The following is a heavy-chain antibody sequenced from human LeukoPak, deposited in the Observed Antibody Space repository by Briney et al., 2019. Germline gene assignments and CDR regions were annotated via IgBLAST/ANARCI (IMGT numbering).Heavy chain of an antibody. V-gene: IGHV4-59*01. CDR2: IYDSVNT. CDR3: ARVRRYYDSSGYPSRLFDY. J-gene: IGHJ4*02. D-gene: IGHD3-22*01. CDR1: GGSISSYY. Sequence: SETLSLTCTVSGGSISSYYWSWIRQSPGKGLKWIGYIYDSVNTNYNPSLESRVTISVDTSKKQFSLKLTSVTAADTAVYYCARVRRYYDSSGYPSRLFDYWGQGTLVTVSS.